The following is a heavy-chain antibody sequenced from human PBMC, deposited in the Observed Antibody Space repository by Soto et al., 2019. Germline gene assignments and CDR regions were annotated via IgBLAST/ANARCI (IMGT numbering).Heavy chain of an antibody. V-gene: IGHV3-30*18. CDR3: AKDHSVGSSGYYTLFDY. CDR2: ISYDGSSK. CDR1: GFTFSNYG. J-gene: IGHJ4*02. D-gene: IGHD3-22*01. Sequence: QVQLVESGGGVVQPGRSLRLSCAASGFTFSNYGMHWVRQAPGKGLEWVAVISYDGSSKYYADSVKCRFTISRDNSKNTLYLHMNRLRAEDTAVYYCAKDHSVGSSGYYTLFDYWGQGTLVTVSS.